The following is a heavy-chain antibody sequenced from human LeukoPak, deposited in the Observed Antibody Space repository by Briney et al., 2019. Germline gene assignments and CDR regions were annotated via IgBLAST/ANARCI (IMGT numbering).Heavy chain of an antibody. CDR3: AQDSSGYYYPPDFDY. D-gene: IGHD3-22*01. Sequence: PGGSLRLSCAASGFTFSSYAMSWVRQAPGKGLEWVSAISGSGGSTYYADSVKGRFTISRDNSKNTLYLQMNSLRAEDTAVYYCAQDSSGYYYPPDFDYWGQGTLVTVSS. V-gene: IGHV3-23*01. CDR1: GFTFSSYA. CDR2: ISGSGGST. J-gene: IGHJ4*02.